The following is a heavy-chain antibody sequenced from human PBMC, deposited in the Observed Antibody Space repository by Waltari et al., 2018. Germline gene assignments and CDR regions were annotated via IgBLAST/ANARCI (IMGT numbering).Heavy chain of an antibody. Sequence: VQLVESGGGVAQPGRSLRLSCAASGFNFSRFAMHWVRQAPGKGPEWVAIMSFDGKYIEYGDSVKGRFTISRDNSKSTLYLQMNNLKVEDTAVYYCARDSKKEGPITSIVVANPYFQYRGQGTPVTVSS. D-gene: IGHD3-22*01. CDR1: GFNFSRFA. CDR3: ARDSKKEGPITSIVVANPYFQY. CDR2: MSFDGKYI. V-gene: IGHV3-30*01. J-gene: IGHJ1*01.